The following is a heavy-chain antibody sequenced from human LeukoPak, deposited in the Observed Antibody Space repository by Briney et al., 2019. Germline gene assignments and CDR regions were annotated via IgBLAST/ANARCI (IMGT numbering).Heavy chain of an antibody. CDR1: GGSITSTNW. Sequence: SETLSLTCGVSGGSITSTNWWSWLRQPPGRGLEWIGEISLSGLTNYNPSLKSRVTMALDKSKNHLSLNLTSVTAADTAVYYCSRENGAFSPFGYWGQGTLVTVPS. CDR2: ISLSGLT. J-gene: IGHJ4*02. CDR3: SRENGAFSPFGY. D-gene: IGHD2-8*01. V-gene: IGHV4-4*02.